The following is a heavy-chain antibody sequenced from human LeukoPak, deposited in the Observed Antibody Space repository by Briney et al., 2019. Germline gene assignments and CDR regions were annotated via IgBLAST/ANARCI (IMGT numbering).Heavy chain of an antibody. CDR3: ARRWYYYDSSGYYSGYFQH. CDR2: IYYSGNT. Sequence: SETLSLTCTVSNGSISSTSYYWDWIRQPPGKGLDWIGTIYYSGNTYYNPSLKSRVTISVDTSKNQFSLKLSSVTAADTAVYYCARRWYYYDSSGYYSGYFQHWGQGTLVTVSS. D-gene: IGHD3-22*01. V-gene: IGHV4-39*07. J-gene: IGHJ1*01. CDR1: NGSISSTSYY.